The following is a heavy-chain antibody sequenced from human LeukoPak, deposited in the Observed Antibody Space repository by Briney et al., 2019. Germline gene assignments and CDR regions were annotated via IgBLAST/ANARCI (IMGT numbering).Heavy chain of an antibody. CDR3: ARDGSSSGGGDAFDI. CDR2: IAYDTTNA. CDR1: GFTFSTYA. V-gene: IGHV3-30*04. J-gene: IGHJ3*02. Sequence: GGSLRLSCETSGFTFSTYAMHWVRQAPGKGLEWMALIAYDTTNAYSSDSVRGRFTVSRDNSKNTLYLQMNSLRAEDTAVYYCARDGSSSGGGDAFDIWGQGTMVTVSS. D-gene: IGHD6-6*01.